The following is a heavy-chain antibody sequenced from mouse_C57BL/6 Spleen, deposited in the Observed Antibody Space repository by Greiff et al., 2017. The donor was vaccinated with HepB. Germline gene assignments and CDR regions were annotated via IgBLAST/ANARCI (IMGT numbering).Heavy chain of an antibody. V-gene: IGHV1-59*01. D-gene: IGHD4-1*01. CDR2: IDPSDSYT. J-gene: IGHJ1*03. CDR3: ARNCYYWYFDV. Sequence: QVQLQQPGAELVRPGTSVKLSCKASGYTFTSYWMHWVKQRPGQGLEWIGVIDPSDSYTNYNQKFKGKATLTVDTSSSTAYMQLSSLTSEDSAVYYCARNCYYWYFDVWGTGTTVTVSS. CDR1: GYTFTSYW.